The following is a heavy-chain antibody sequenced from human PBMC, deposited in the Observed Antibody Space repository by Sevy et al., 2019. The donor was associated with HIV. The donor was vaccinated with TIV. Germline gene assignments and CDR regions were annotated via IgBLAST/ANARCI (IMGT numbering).Heavy chain of an antibody. D-gene: IGHD3-10*01. J-gene: IGHJ6*02. Sequence: KQSQTLSLTCAISGDSVSSNSAAWNWIRQSPSRGLEWLGRTYYRSKWYNDYAVSVKSRITINPDTSKNQFSLQLNSVTPEDTAVYYYARGDYFGSGISNYYYYGMDVWGQGTTVTVSS. CDR2: TYYRSKWYN. V-gene: IGHV6-1*01. CDR3: ARGDYFGSGISNYYYYGMDV. CDR1: GDSVSSNSAA.